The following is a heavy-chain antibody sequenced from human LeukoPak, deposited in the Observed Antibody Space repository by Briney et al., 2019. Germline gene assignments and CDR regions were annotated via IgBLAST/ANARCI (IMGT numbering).Heavy chain of an antibody. CDR1: GFTFSSYS. D-gene: IGHD3-10*01. CDR2: ISSTSTYI. J-gene: IGHJ4*02. V-gene: IGHV3-21*01. CDR3: ARGGFGELY. Sequence: GGSLRLSCAASGFTFSSYSMNWVRQAPGKGLEWVSSISSTSTYIYYADSVRGRFTISRDNAKNSLYLQVNSLRAEDTAVYYCARGGFGELYWGQGTLVTVSS.